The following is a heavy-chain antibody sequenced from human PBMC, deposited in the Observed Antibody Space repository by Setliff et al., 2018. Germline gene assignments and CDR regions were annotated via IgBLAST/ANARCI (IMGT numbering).Heavy chain of an antibody. V-gene: IGHV1-18*01. J-gene: IGHJ4*02. CDR1: GYTFTESI. Sequence: ASVKVSCKASGYTFTESIVSWVRQAPGQGLESLGWIGVYSGNTYTAQRFQGRVTMTTDTSTNMAYLELRCLRSDDTAVYYCLRLVRYCSRSSCQRTSGDEVWGQGTLVTVSS. CDR2: IGVYSGNT. CDR3: LRLVRYCSRSSCQRTSGDEV. D-gene: IGHD2-8*01.